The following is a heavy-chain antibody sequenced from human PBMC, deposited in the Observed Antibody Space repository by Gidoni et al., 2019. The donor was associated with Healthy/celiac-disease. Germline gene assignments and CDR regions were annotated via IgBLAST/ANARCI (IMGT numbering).Heavy chain of an antibody. CDR1: GGSFSGYY. V-gene: IGHV4-34*01. D-gene: IGHD3-3*01. J-gene: IGHJ5*02. Sequence: QVQLQQLGAGLMKPSETLSLTCAVYGGSFSGYYWSWIRQPPGKGLEWIGAINHSGSTNYNPSLKSRVTISVDTSKNQFSLKLSSVTAADTALYYCAREGFWSGYYTPGFWFDTWGQGPLVNVSS. CDR3: AREGFWSGYYTPGFWFDT. CDR2: INHSGST.